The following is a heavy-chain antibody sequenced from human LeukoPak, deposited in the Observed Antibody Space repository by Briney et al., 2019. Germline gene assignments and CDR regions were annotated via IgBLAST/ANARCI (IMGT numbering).Heavy chain of an antibody. CDR2: INHSGST. D-gene: IGHD3-10*01. CDR3: ARGYDSGSYYRH. CDR1: GGSFSGYY. Sequence: SETLSLTCGVYGGSFSGYYWSWIRQPPGKGLEWIGEINHSGSTNYNPSLKSRVTISVDTSKNLFSLRLSPVTAADTAVYYCARGYDSGSYYRHWGQGTLVTVSS. J-gene: IGHJ4*02. V-gene: IGHV4-34*01.